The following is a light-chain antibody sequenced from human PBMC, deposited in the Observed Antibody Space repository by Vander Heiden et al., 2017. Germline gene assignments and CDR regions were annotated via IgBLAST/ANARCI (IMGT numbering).Light chain of an antibody. V-gene: IGKV3-20*01. CDR1: QSVSSSY. J-gene: IGKJ2*01. CDR3: QQYGSSPYT. CDR2: GAS. Sequence: TVLTQSPRTLSLSPGERATLPCRASQSVSSSYLAWYQQKPGQAPRLLIYGASSRATGIPDRFSGSGSGTDFTLTISRLEPEDFAVYYCQQYGSSPYTFGQGTKLEIK.